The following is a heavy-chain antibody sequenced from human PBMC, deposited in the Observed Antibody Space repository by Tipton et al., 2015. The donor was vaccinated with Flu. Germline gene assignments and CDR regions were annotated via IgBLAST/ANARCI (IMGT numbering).Heavy chain of an antibody. V-gene: IGHV4-34*01. CDR3: ARQALVMDLATYKWFDP. J-gene: IGHJ5*02. CDR2: IDHSETA. D-gene: IGHD5-12*01. CDR1: GGSFSGYN. Sequence: GLVKPSETLSLTCAVSGGSFSGYNGMWIRQRPGKGLEWLGEIDHSETATYTPSLRGRVTMSLDRSKNQLSLKMTSVSAADTAVYYCARQALVMDLATYKWFDPWGQGMLVTVSS.